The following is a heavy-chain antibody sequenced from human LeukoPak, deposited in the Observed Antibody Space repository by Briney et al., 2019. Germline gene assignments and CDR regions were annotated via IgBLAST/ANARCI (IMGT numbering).Heavy chain of an antibody. CDR2: IYYSGST. CDR1: GGSISSYY. Sequence: PSETLSLTCTVSGGSISSYYWSWIRQPPGKGLEWIGYIYYSGSTNYNPSLKSRVTISVDTSKNQFSLKLSSVTAADTAVYYCARGYDFWSGYYLGNWGQGTRVTVSS. CDR3: ARGYDFWSGYYLGN. D-gene: IGHD3-3*01. V-gene: IGHV4-59*01. J-gene: IGHJ4*02.